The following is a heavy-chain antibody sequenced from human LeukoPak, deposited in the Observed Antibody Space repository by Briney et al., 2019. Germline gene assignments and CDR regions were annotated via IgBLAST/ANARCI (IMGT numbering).Heavy chain of an antibody. Sequence: PSETLSLTCTVSGGSISSYYWSWIRQPPGKGLEWIGYIYYSGSTNYNPSLKSRVTISVGTSKNQFSLKLSSVTAADTAVYYCARHPMVRGVYYFDYWGQGTLVTVSS. CDR1: GGSISSYY. CDR2: IYYSGST. V-gene: IGHV4-59*08. D-gene: IGHD3-10*01. CDR3: ARHPMVRGVYYFDY. J-gene: IGHJ4*02.